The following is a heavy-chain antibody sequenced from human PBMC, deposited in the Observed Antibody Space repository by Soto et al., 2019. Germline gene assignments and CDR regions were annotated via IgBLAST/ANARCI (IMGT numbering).Heavy chain of an antibody. CDR3: ARGVGSSPPQY. J-gene: IGHJ4*02. D-gene: IGHD1-26*01. V-gene: IGHV4-59*02. CDR1: GGSVSVYY. CDR2: IYASGSP. Sequence: KPSETLSLTCTISGGSVSVYYWSWIRQSTGQGLEWIGYIYASGSPYYNPSLRSRVTISADTSKNQIPPKLTSPTAADTAVYYCARGVGSSPPQYWGRGTLVTVSS.